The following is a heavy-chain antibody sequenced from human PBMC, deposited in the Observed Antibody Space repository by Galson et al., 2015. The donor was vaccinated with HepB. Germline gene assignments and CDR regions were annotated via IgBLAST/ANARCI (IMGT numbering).Heavy chain of an antibody. J-gene: IGHJ4*02. CDR3: AKDTGYYDSSGYYHEDY. Sequence: GSLRLSCAASGFTFSSYAMSWVRQAPGKGLEWVSAISGSGGSTYYADSVKGRFTISRDNSKNTLYLQMNSLRAEDTAVYYCAKDTGYYDSSGYYHEDYWGQGTLVTVSS. V-gene: IGHV3-23*01. D-gene: IGHD3-22*01. CDR2: ISGSGGST. CDR1: GFTFSSYA.